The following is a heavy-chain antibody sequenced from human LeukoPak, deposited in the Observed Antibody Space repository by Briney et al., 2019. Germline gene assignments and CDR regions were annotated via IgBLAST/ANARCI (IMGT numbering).Heavy chain of an antibody. CDR1: GGSISSSSYY. J-gene: IGHJ6*03. Sequence: SETLSLTRTVSGGSISSSSYYWGWIRQPPGKGLEWIGSIYYSGSAYYNPSLKSRVTMSVDTSKNQFSLKLSSVTAADTAVYYCARELIAARPSYYYYMDVWGKGTTVTVSS. CDR2: IYYSGSA. CDR3: ARELIAARPSYYYYMDV. V-gene: IGHV4-39*07. D-gene: IGHD6-6*01.